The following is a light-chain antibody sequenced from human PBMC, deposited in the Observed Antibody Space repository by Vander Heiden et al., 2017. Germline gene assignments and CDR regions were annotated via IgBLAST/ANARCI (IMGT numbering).Light chain of an antibody. Sequence: QSVLTQPPSVSGAPGQRVTISCTGSSSNIGAGYDVHWYQQLPGTDPNLLIYGNSNRPSGVPDRFSGSKSGTSASLAITGLQAEDEADYYCQSYDSSMSAYYVFGTGTKVTVL. V-gene: IGLV1-40*01. CDR1: SSNIGAGYD. J-gene: IGLJ1*01. CDR3: QSYDSSMSAYYV. CDR2: GNS.